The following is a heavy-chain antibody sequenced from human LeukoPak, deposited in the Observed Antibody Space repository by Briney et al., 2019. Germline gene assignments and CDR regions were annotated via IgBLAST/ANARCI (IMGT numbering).Heavy chain of an antibody. V-gene: IGHV1-69*04. Sequence: SVKLSCNASAATFTIYAISWVRQAPGQGLEWMGRIIPIFGIANYAQEHPVRVTITADKSTCTTYMELSSLKSDETAVYFCARDRKAAHRQPYFCGRDVGRRGNTVTVS. CDR3: ARDRKAAHRQPYFCGRDV. J-gene: IGHJ6*02. CDR1: AATFTIYA. CDR2: IIPIFGIA.